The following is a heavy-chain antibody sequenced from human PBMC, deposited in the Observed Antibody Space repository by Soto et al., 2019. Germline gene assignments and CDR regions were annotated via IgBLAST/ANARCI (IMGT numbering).Heavy chain of an antibody. Sequence: EVQLVESGGGLVQPGGSLRLSCAASGFTVSRNSMSWVRQAPGKGLEWVSVFYYSGTTYYADSVKGRFTISRDNSKNTLYLQMNSLRAEDTAVYYCARGWSVTANPGYFDYWGQGTLVTVSS. J-gene: IGHJ4*02. D-gene: IGHD2-21*02. CDR3: ARGWSVTANPGYFDY. CDR1: GFTVSRNS. CDR2: FYYSGTT. V-gene: IGHV3-66*01.